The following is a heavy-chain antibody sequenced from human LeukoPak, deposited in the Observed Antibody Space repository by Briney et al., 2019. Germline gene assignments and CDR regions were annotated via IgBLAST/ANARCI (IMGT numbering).Heavy chain of an antibody. V-gene: IGHV3-23*01. CDR3: AKDMHIAVALFDY. J-gene: IGHJ4*02. CDR1: GFTFSSYA. CDR2: ISGSGGST. Sequence: GRSLRLSCAASGFTFSSYAMSWVRQAPGKGLEWVSAISGSGGSTYYADSVKGRFTISRDNSKNTLYLQMNSLRAEDTAVYYCAKDMHIAVALFDYWGQGTLVTVSS. D-gene: IGHD6-19*01.